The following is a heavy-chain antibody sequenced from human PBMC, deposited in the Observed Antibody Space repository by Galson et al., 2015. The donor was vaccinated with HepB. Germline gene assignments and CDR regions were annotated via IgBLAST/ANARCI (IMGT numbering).Heavy chain of an antibody. CDR1: GDSVSSNSAA. D-gene: IGHD6-19*01. CDR3: ARVAGTIYYYGMDV. Sequence: CAISGDSVSSNSAAWNWIRRSPSRGLEWLGRTYYRSKWYSDYAVSVRSRITINPDTSKNQFSLQLKSVTPEDTAVYYRARVAGTIYYYGMDVWGQGTTVTVSS. V-gene: IGHV6-1*01. J-gene: IGHJ6*02. CDR2: TYYRSKWYS.